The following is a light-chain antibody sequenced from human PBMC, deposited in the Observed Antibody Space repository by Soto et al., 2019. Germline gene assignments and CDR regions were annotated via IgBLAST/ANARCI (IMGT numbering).Light chain of an antibody. J-gene: IGKJ5*01. CDR2: AAS. CDR3: QQSYSTSIT. Sequence: DIPMTQSPSSLSASVGDRVTITCRANQSISNYLNWYQQKPGKAPKFLIYAASSLQSGVPSRFSGSGSGTDFTLTISSLQPEDFATYYCQQSYSTSITFGQGTRLEIK. V-gene: IGKV1-39*01. CDR1: QSISNY.